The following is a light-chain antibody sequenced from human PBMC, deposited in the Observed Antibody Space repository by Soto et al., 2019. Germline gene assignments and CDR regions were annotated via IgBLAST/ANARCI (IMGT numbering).Light chain of an antibody. CDR3: QQRSNWPPRIT. J-gene: IGKJ5*01. Sequence: EIVLTQSPGTLSLSPGERATLSCRASQSVRSSHLAWYQLMPGQAPRLLIYGASNRATGIPARFSGSGSGTDFTLTISSLEPEDFAVYYCQQRSNWPPRITFGQGTRLEIK. CDR1: QSVRSSH. V-gene: IGKV3-11*01. CDR2: GAS.